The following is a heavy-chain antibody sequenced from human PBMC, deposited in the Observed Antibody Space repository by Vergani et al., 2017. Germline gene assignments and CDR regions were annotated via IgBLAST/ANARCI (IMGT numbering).Heavy chain of an antibody. CDR3: AGVSSAAGTRALIDPRYWYFDL. Sequence: QVQLVESGGGLVKPGGSLRLSCAASGFTFSDYYMSWIRQAPGKGLEWVSYISSSGSTIYYADSVKGRFTISRDNAKNSLYLQMNSLRAEDTAVYYCAGVSSAAGTRALIDPRYWYFDLWGRGTLVTVSS. CDR1: GFTFSDYY. J-gene: IGHJ2*01. V-gene: IGHV3-11*01. D-gene: IGHD6-13*01. CDR2: ISSSGSTI.